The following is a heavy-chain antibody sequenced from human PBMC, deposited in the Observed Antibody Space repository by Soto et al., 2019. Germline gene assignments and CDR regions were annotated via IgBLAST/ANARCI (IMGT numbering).Heavy chain of an antibody. D-gene: IGHD3-22*01. V-gene: IGHV3-53*01. CDR1: GFTVSSNY. J-gene: IGHJ4*02. CDR2: IYSGGST. Sequence: PGGSLRLSCAASGFTVSSNYMSWVRQAPGKGLEWVSVIYSGGSTYYADSVKGRFTISRDNSKNTLYLQMNSLRAEDTAVYYCAKTSSGYYSAFDYWGRGPRFTASS. CDR3: AKTSSGYYSAFDY.